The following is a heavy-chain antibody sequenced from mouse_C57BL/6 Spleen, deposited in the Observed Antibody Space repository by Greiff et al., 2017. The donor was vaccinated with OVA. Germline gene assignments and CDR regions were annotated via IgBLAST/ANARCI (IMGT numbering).Heavy chain of an antibody. V-gene: IGHV6-3*01. J-gene: IGHJ4*01. CDR2: IRLKSDNYAS. CDR3: TGPYGSSHGYYAMDY. CDR1: GFTFSNYW. Sequence: EVQLQESGGGLVQPGGSMKLSCVASGFTFSNYWMNWVRQSPEKGLEWVAQIRLKSDNYASHYAESVKGRFTISRDDSKSSVYLQMNNLRAEDTGIYHGTGPYGSSHGYYAMDYWGQGTSVTVSS. D-gene: IGHD1-1*01.